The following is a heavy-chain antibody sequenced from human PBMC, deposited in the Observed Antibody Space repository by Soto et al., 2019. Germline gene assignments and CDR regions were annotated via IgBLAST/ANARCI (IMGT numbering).Heavy chain of an antibody. CDR1: GYSFTSYD. D-gene: IGHD2-8*01. CDR2: MNPNSGNT. CDR3: ARLIGNSWLDS. V-gene: IGHV1-8*01. J-gene: IGHJ5*01. Sequence: ASVKVSCKASGYSFTSYDINWVRQATGQGLEWMGWMNPNSGNTGYAQKFQGRVTINPDTSNNQLSLQLNSVTPDDTAVYYCARLIGNSWLDSWGQGTLVTVSS.